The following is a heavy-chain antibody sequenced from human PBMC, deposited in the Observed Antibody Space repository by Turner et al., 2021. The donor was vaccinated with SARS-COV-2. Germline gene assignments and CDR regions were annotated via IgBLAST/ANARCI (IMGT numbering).Heavy chain of an antibody. CDR2: ISYDGRNK. CDR1: GFTFGSYA. J-gene: IGHJ6*02. V-gene: IGHV3-30*04. CDR3: AKDSGILTGYGYYYYGMDV. D-gene: IGHD3-9*01. Sequence: QVQLVESGGGVVQPGRSLRLSCAASGFTFGSYAMHWVRQAPGKGLEWVAVISYDGRNKYYADSVKGRFTISRDNSKNTLYLQMNSLRAEDTAVYYCAKDSGILTGYGYYYYGMDVWGQGTTVTVSS.